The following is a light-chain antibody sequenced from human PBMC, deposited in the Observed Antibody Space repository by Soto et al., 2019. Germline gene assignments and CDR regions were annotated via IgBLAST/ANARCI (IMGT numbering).Light chain of an antibody. CDR3: QHYNNWPIT. CDR1: QSVASN. V-gene: IGKV3-15*01. CDR2: GTS. J-gene: IGKJ5*01. Sequence: EIVMTHSPASLSVSPVESVTLSFSASQSVASNLAWYQQKPGQAPRLLIYGTSTRATGVPDRFSGSGSGTDFTLTISSLQAADFAVYHCQHYNNWPITFGQGTRLEIK.